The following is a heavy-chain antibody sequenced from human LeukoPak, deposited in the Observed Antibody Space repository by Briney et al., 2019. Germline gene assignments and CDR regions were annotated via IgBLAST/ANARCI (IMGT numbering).Heavy chain of an antibody. CDR3: ARHKAIHGGDAFDM. J-gene: IGHJ3*02. CDR2: IHYTGRA. CDR1: GGSVSGYY. D-gene: IGHD3-16*01. V-gene: IGHV4-59*08. Sequence: SETLSLTCTVSGGSVSGYYWIWIRQPPGKGLEWIGYIHYTGRATYNPSLKSRVTISIETSKNQFSLNLNSVTAADTAIYYCARHKAIHGGDAFDMWGQGTVVTVSS.